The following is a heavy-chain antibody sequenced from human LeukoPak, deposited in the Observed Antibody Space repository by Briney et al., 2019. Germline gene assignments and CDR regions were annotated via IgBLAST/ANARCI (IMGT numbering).Heavy chain of an antibody. CDR2: ISGSGSGT. D-gene: IGHD3-10*01. CDR1: GFTFSSHA. Sequence: GGSLRPSCAASGFTFSSHAMNWVRQAPGKGLEWVSAISGSGSGTDYADSVKGRFTISRDNSKNTVYLQMNSLRAEDSAIYYCAKDIRGYNRPVDYWGQGTLVSVSS. CDR3: AKDIRGYNRPVDY. V-gene: IGHV3-23*01. J-gene: IGHJ4*02.